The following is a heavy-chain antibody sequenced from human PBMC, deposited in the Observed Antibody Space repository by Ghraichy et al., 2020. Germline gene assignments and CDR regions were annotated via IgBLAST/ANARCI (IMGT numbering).Heavy chain of an antibody. CDR1: GVALSNYW. Sequence: GGSLRLSCAASGVALSNYWRHWVRQAPGKGLLWVSRIKSDGTDRTYADSVKGRFTISRDNAKNTLYLQMNSLRDEDTAVYYCAREYCRGGRCFFGTGGSHFDYWGQGILVTVSA. CDR3: AREYCRGGRCFFGTGGSHFDY. D-gene: IGHD2-15*01. J-gene: IGHJ4*02. CDR2: IKSDGTDR. V-gene: IGHV3-74*01.